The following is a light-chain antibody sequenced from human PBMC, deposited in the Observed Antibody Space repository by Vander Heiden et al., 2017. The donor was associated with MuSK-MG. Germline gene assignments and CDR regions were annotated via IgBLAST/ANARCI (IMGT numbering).Light chain of an antibody. Sequence: DIVMTQSPDSLAVSLGERATINCKSSQSVLYSTNNKNYLAWYQQKPGQPPKLLIYWASTRESGVPDRFSGSGSGTDSTLTISSLQAEDVAVYYCRQYYSTPWTFGQGTKVEIK. V-gene: IGKV4-1*01. CDR1: QSVLYSTNNKNY. J-gene: IGKJ1*01. CDR2: WAS. CDR3: RQYYSTPWT.